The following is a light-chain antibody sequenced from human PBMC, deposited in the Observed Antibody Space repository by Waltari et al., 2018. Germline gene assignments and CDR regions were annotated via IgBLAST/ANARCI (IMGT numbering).Light chain of an antibody. V-gene: IGLV1-51*01. CDR3: GTWDSSLSAHV. J-gene: IGLJ1*01. CDR2: ENY. Sequence: QSVLTQPPSVSAAPGQKLTISCSGSSANIGNNFVSWYQQIPGTAPKLLIFENYKRPSGIPDRFSGSKSGTSATLGITGLQTGDEADYYCGTWDSSLSAHVFGTGTKVTVL. CDR1: SANIGNNF.